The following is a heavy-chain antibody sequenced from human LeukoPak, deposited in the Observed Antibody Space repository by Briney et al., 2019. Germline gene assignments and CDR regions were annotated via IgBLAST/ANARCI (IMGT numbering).Heavy chain of an antibody. Sequence: GGSLRLSCEASGFSFSDYGMHWVRQAPGKGLEWVAFIRYNGDNKYYADSVKGRFTVYRDNSQSTLYLQMNSLRVEDTAVYYCAKRVVIRSTDYFYYYIHVWGKGTTVTVSS. CDR2: IRYNGDNK. V-gene: IGHV3-30*02. CDR3: AKRVVIRSTDYFYYYIHV. D-gene: IGHD3-3*01. CDR1: GFSFSDYG. J-gene: IGHJ6*03.